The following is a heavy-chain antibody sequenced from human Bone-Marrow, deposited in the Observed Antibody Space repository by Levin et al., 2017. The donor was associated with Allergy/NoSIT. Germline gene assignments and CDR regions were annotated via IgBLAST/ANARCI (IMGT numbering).Heavy chain of an antibody. V-gene: IGHV3-48*02. Sequence: GESLKIPCAASGFTFSRYSMNWVRQAPGRGLEWVSYISRSSSTISYADSVKGRFTISRDNAKNSLYLQMNSLRDEDTAVYYCARPDCSGTSCYYFFDSWGQGTLVTVSS. CDR1: GFTFSRYS. J-gene: IGHJ4*02. CDR2: ISRSSSTI. D-gene: IGHD2-2*01. CDR3: ARPDCSGTSCYYFFDS.